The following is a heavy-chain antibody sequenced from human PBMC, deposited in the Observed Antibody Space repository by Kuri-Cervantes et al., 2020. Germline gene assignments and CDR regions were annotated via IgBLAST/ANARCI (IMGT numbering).Heavy chain of an antibody. V-gene: IGHV3-9*01. D-gene: IGHD6-19*01. CDR3: ARDPYSSGWYWGPFDY. J-gene: IGHJ4*01. CDR1: GFTFDDYA. CDR2: ISWNSGSM. Sequence: GGSLRLSCAASGFTFDDYAMHWVRQAPGKGLEWASGISWNSGSMGYADSVKGRFTISRDNAKNSLYLQMNSLRAEDTAVYYCARDPYSSGWYWGPFDYWGHGTLVTVSS.